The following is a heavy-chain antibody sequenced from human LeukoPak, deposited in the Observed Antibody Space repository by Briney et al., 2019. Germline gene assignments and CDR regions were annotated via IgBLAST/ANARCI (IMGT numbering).Heavy chain of an antibody. J-gene: IGHJ3*02. V-gene: IGHV1-2*02. Sequence: ASVKVSCKASGYTFTGYYMHWVRQAPGQGLEWMGWINANNDDTNYAQKLQGRVTMTTDTSTSTAYMELSSLRSDDTAVYYCARATEVPDGFDIWGQGTLVTVSS. CDR3: ARATEVPDGFDI. D-gene: IGHD4-23*01. CDR1: GYTFTGYY. CDR2: INANNDDT.